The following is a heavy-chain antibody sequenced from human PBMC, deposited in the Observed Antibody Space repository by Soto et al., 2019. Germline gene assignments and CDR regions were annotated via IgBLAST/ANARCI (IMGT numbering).Heavy chain of an antibody. D-gene: IGHD4-17*01. CDR3: VRSRYGGCFDF. CDR2: IKQDGSDK. V-gene: IGHV3-7*04. CDR1: GFTFSSYW. J-gene: IGHJ4*02. Sequence: EVQLVESGGGLVQPGGSLRLSCAASGFTFSSYWMTWVRQATGRGLEWVANIKQDGSDKYYVDSVKGRFTISRDNAKDSLHLQINSLRAEDTAVYYCVRSRYGGCFDFWGQGTLVTVSS.